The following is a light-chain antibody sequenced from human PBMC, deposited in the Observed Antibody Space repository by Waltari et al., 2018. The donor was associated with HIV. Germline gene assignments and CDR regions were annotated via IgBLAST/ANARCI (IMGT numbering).Light chain of an antibody. CDR1: ALPKQY. CDR2: KDS. J-gene: IGLJ3*02. Sequence: SYELTQPPSVSVSPGQTARITCSGDALPKQYAYWYQQKPGQAPVLVNYKDSERPSGIPGRFSGSSSRTTVTLTISGVQAEDEADYYCQSADSSGTFWVFGGGTKLTVL. CDR3: QSADSSGTFWV. V-gene: IGLV3-25*03.